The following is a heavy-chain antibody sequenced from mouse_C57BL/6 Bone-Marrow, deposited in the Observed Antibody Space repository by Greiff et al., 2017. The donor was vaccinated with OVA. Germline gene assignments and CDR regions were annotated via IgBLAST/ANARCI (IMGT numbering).Heavy chain of an antibody. CDR1: DSEVFPIAY. J-gene: IGHJ3*01. Sequence: QVQLQQSGSELRSPGSSVKLSCKDFDSEVFPIAYMSWVRQKPGHGFEWIGGILPSIGRTIYGEKFEDKATLDADTLSNTAYLELNSLTSEESAIYYGARDHYYGSSYVWFAYWGQGTLVTVSA. D-gene: IGHD1-1*01. V-gene: IGHV15-2*01. CDR2: ILPSIGRT. CDR3: ARDHYYGSSYVWFAY.